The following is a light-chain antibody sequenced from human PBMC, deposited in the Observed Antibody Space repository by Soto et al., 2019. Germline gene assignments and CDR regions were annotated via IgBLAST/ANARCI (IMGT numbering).Light chain of an antibody. V-gene: IGLV1-47*01. Sequence: QSVLTQPPSASGTPGQRVTISCSGSSSNIGSNYVYWYQQLPGTAPKLLIYTNNQRPSGVPDRFSGSKSGTSASLAISGLGPEDEADYDCEAGDDTLSGPYVVFGGGTKLTVL. CDR3: EAGDDTLSGPYVV. CDR2: TNN. J-gene: IGLJ2*01. CDR1: SSNIGSNY.